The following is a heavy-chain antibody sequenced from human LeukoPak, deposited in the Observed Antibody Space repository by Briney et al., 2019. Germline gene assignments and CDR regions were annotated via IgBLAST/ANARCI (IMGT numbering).Heavy chain of an antibody. V-gene: IGHV3-21*01. J-gene: IGHJ3*02. CDR2: ISSSSSYI. CDR3: ARDPTSSWETAFDI. CDR1: GFTFSSYN. D-gene: IGHD1-26*01. Sequence: GGSLRLSCEASGFTFSSYNMNWVRQAPGKGLEWVSSISSSSSYIYYADSVKGRFTISRDNAKNSLYLQMNSLRAEDTAVYYCARDPTSSWETAFDIWGQGTMVTVSS.